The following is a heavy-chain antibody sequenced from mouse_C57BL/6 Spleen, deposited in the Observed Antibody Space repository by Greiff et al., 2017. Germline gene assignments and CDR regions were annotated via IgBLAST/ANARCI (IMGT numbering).Heavy chain of an antibody. CDR2: ISYDGSN. V-gene: IGHV3-6*01. Sequence: VQLKESGPGLVKPSQSLSLTCSVTGYSITSGYYWNWIRQFPGNKLEWMGYISYDGSNNYNPSLKNRISITRDTSKNQFFLKLNSVTTEDTATYYCARANYGSYYAMDYWGQGTSVTVSS. CDR1: GYSITSGYY. CDR3: ARANYGSYYAMDY. D-gene: IGHD1-1*01. J-gene: IGHJ4*01.